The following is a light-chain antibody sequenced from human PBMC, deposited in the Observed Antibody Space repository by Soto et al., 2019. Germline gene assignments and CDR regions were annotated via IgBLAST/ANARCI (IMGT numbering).Light chain of an antibody. J-gene: IGLJ3*02. Sequence: QSVLTQSPSVSGAPGQRVTISCTGSSSNIGAGYNVHWYQQHPGTAPKLLIYGNNNRPSGVPDRFSGSKSGTSGSLAITGLQAEDEADYYCQSYDSSLSGGVFGGGNKLTVL. V-gene: IGLV1-40*01. CDR1: SSNIGAGYN. CDR3: QSYDSSLSGGV. CDR2: GNN.